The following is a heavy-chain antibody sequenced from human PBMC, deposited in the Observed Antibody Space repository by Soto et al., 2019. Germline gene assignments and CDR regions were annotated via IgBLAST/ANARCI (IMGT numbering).Heavy chain of an antibody. V-gene: IGHV3-21*01. CDR1: GFTFSSYS. CDR3: ARPDDYGDSAY. Sequence: EVQLVESGGGLVKPGGSLRLSCAASGFTFSSYSMNWVRQAPRKGLEWVSSISSSSSYIYYADSVKGRFTISRDNAKNSLYLQMNSLRAVVTAVYYCARPDDYGDSAYWGQGTLVTVSS. J-gene: IGHJ4*02. CDR2: ISSSSSYI. D-gene: IGHD4-17*01.